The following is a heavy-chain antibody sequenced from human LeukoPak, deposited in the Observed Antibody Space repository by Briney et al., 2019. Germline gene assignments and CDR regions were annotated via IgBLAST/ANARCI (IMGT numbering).Heavy chain of an antibody. CDR1: GGSISSYY. CDR2: IYYSGST. Sequence: SETLSLTCTVSGGSISSYYWSWIRQPPGKGLEWIGYIYYSGSTNYNPSLESRVTISVDTSKNQFSLKLSSVTAADTAVYYCASSGFIYYYGMDVWGKGTTVTVSS. CDR3: ASSGFIYYYGMDV. J-gene: IGHJ6*04. D-gene: IGHD6-19*01. V-gene: IGHV4-59*01.